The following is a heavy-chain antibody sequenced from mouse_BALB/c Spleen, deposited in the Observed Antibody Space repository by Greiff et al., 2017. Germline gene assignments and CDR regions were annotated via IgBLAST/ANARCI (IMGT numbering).Heavy chain of an antibody. Sequence: EVMLVESGGGLVKPGGSLKLSCAASGFTFSSYAMSWVRQTPEKRLEWVASISSGGSTYYPDSVKGRFTISRDNARNILYLQMSSLRSEDTAMYYCARYDGYYWFAYWGQGTLVTVSA. V-gene: IGHV5-6-5*01. D-gene: IGHD2-3*01. CDR2: ISSGGST. J-gene: IGHJ3*01. CDR1: GFTFSSYA. CDR3: ARYDGYYWFAY.